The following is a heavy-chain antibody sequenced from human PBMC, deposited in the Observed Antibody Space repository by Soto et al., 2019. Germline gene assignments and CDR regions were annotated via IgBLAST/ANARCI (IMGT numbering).Heavy chain of an antibody. CDR2: IYDSGST. CDR3: ARGGNYYGLRV. Sequence: SETLSLTCTVSGGSISSGDYYWSWIRQPPGKGLEWIGYIYDSGSTYYNASLKSRVTISLDTSRNQFSLKLTSVSAADTAVYYCARGGNYYGLRVWGQGXTVTVSS. V-gene: IGHV4-30-4*01. CDR1: GGSISSGDYY. J-gene: IGHJ6*02.